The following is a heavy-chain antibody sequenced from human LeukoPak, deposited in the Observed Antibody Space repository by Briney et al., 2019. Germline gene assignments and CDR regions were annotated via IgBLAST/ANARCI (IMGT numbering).Heavy chain of an antibody. Sequence: GASVKVSCKVSGFTLTELSIHWVRQAPGKGLEWMGGFDPEEGETIYAQKFQGRVTTTEDQSTDTGYMELSSLRSEDSAVYYCATDITVVTPLDAFDLWGQGTMVTVSS. V-gene: IGHV1-24*01. CDR3: ATDITVVTPLDAFDL. CDR2: FDPEEGET. J-gene: IGHJ3*01. CDR1: GFTLTELS. D-gene: IGHD4-23*01.